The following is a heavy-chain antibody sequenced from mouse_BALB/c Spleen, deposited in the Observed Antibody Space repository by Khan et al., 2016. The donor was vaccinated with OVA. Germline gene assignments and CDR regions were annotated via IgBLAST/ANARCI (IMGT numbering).Heavy chain of an antibody. Sequence: QVRLQQSGAELARPGASVKLSCKASGYTFTDYYINWVKQRTGQGLEWIGEISPGSGATYYNERFKGKATLTADKSSSTAYMQLSSLTSEASAVYCCARRNYFGYTFAYWGQGTLVTVSA. CDR2: ISPGSGAT. CDR3: ARRNYFGYTFAY. J-gene: IGHJ3*01. V-gene: IGHV1-77*01. CDR1: GYTFTDYY. D-gene: IGHD1-2*01.